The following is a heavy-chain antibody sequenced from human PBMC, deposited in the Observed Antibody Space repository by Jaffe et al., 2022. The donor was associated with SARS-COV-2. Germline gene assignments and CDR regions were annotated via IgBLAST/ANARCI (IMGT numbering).Heavy chain of an antibody. CDR2: MGTDPSFI. J-gene: IGHJ6*04. D-gene: IGHD3-16*01. V-gene: IGHV3-21*02. CDR1: GFSLSGYS. CDR3: ARVGAQKANYYDFSGYGRYMDV. Sequence: EVQLVESGGGLVRPGESLRLSCEASGFSLSGYSLNWVRQSPEKGLEWVSAMGTDPSFIYYADSVRGRFAISRDTAKNSLFLQMDSLKVEDSAVYYCARVGAQKANYYDFSGYGRYMDVWGKGTTVTVSS.